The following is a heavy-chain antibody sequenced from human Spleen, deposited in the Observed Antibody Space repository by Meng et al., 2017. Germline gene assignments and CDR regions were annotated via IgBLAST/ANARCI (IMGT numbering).Heavy chain of an antibody. J-gene: IGHJ4*02. D-gene: IGHD4-17*01. CDR3: ARRGGDYLEVYLDY. CDR2: IHSSGST. CDR1: GGSISSGDYY. Sequence: QPQLQESGPGLVKPSQTLSLTCTVSGGSISSGDYYWNWLRQHPGEGLEWIGYIHSSGSTYYNPSLRRRVMVSLDTSKNQFSLRLSSVTAADTAIYYCARRGGDYLEVYLDYWGQGSLVTVSS. V-gene: IGHV4-31*03.